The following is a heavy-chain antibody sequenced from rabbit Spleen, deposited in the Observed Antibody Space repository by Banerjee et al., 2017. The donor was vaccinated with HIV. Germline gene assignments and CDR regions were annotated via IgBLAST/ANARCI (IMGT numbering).Heavy chain of an antibody. CDR2: IGGGSSGST. Sequence: QEQLVESGGGLVKPGASLTLICTASGFSFSSSDYMCWVRQAPGKGLEWISCIGGGSSGSTYYASWAKGRFTISKTSSTTVTLQMTSLTAADTATYFCARDTGSSFSSYGMDLWGPGTLVTVS. D-gene: IGHD8-1*01. J-gene: IGHJ6*01. CDR3: ARDTGSSFSSYGMDL. CDR1: GFSFSSSDY. V-gene: IGHV1S45*01.